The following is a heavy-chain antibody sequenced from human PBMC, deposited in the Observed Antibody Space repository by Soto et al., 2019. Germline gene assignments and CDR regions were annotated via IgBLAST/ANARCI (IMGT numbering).Heavy chain of an antibody. CDR3: ARAPTASSPFDY. CDR1: GGIFTNYT. J-gene: IGHJ4*02. V-gene: IGHV1-69*02. D-gene: IGHD1-26*01. CDR2: IIPVLNVA. Sequence: QVQLEQSGAEMKRPGSSVKVSCETSGGIFTNYTFSWVRQAPGQGLEWMGWIIPVLNVANYAQKFQGRIAVTADKSTSTAFLEFTDLISEDTAIXFCARAPTASSPFDYWGQGTLVTVSS.